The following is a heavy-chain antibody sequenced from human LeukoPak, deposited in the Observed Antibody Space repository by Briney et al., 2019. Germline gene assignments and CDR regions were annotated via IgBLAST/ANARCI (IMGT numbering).Heavy chain of an antibody. J-gene: IGHJ5*02. CDR2: IYYSGST. V-gene: IGHV4-59*05. CDR1: GGSISGYY. D-gene: IGHD3-10*01. Sequence: PSETLSLTCTVSGGSISGYYWSWVRQPPGKGLEWIGSIYYSGSTYYNPSLKSRVTISVDTSKNQFSLKLSSVTAADTAVYYCARRGVTMVRGVIITGWFDPWGQGTLVTVSS. CDR3: ARRGVTMVRGVIITGWFDP.